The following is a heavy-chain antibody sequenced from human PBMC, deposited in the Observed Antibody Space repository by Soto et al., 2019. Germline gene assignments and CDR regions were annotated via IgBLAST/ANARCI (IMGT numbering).Heavy chain of an antibody. CDR1: GFTFSSYG. CDR3: AKDSDLGGGYCSFQH. CDR2: ISYDGSNK. J-gene: IGHJ1*01. D-gene: IGHD2-21*02. Sequence: QVQLVESGGGVVQPGRSLRLSCAASGFTFSSYGMHWVRQAPGKGLEWVAVISYDGSNKYYADSVKGRFTISRDNSSNTLYRQMFSLRAEDMAVYYCAKDSDLGGGYCSFQHWGQGTLVTVTS. V-gene: IGHV3-30*18.